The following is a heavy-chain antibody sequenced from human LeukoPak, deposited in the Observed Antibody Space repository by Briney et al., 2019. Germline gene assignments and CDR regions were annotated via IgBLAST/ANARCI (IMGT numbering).Heavy chain of an antibody. J-gene: IGHJ3*02. V-gene: IGHV3-9*01. CDR1: GFTFDDYA. D-gene: IGHD6-13*01. CDR2: ISWNSGSI. Sequence: SLRLSCAASGFTFDDYAMHWVRQAPGKGLEWVSGISWNSGSIGYADPVKGRFTISRDNAKNSLYLQMNSQRAEDTAVYYCARALQSSPGAFDIWGQGTMVTVSS. CDR3: ARALQSSPGAFDI.